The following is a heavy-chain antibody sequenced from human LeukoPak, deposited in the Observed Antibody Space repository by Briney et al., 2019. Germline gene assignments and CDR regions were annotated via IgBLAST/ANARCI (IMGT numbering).Heavy chain of an antibody. D-gene: IGHD2-15*01. CDR3: ARQIVVVPAALYWFDP. CDR1: GGSISSYY. Sequence: SETLSLTRTVSGGSISSYYWNWIRQPPGKGLEGIGYIYYSGSTNYNPSLKSRVTISVDTSKNQFSLKLSSVTAADTAVYYCARQIVVVPAALYWFDPWGQGTLVTVSS. V-gene: IGHV4-59*08. CDR2: IYYSGST. J-gene: IGHJ5*02.